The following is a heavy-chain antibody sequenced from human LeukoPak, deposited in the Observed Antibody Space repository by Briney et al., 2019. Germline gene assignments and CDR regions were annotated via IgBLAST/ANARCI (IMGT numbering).Heavy chain of an antibody. V-gene: IGHV4-34*01. CDR2: INHSGST. D-gene: IGHD3-10*01. J-gene: IGHJ4*02. CDR1: GGSFSGYY. Sequence: SETLSLTCAVYGGSFSGYYWSWIRLPPGKGLEWIGEINHSGSTNYNPSLKSRVTISVDTSKNQFSLKLSSVTAADTAVYYCASFRDLESDYWGQGTLVTVSS. CDR3: ASFRDLESDY.